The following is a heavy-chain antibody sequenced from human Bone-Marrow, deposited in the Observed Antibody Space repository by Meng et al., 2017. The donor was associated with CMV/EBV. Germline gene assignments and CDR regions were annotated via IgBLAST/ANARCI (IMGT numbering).Heavy chain of an antibody. CDR1: GYSFTSYW. D-gene: IGHD6-13*01. V-gene: IGHV5-51*01. J-gene: IGHJ5*02. CDR3: ARADSSPGRGYNWFDP. Sequence: GGSLRLSCKGSGYSFTSYWIGWVRQMPGKGLEWMGIIYPGDSDTRYSPSFQGQVTISADKSISTAYLQWSSPKASDTAMYHCARADSSPGRGYNWFDPWGPGNRVHGAS. CDR2: IYPGDSDT.